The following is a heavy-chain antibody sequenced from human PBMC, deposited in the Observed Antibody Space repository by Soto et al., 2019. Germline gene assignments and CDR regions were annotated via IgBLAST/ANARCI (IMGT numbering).Heavy chain of an antibody. Sequence: EVQLVESGGGLVQPGGSLRLSCAASGFTFSSYSMNWVRQAPGKGLEWVSYISSSSSTIYYADSVKGRFTISRDNAKNSLYLQMNSLRAEDTAVYYCARDGPLITMVRGWGIEGLDAFDIWGQGTMVTVSS. V-gene: IGHV3-48*01. D-gene: IGHD3-10*01. CDR2: ISSSSSTI. CDR1: GFTFSSYS. CDR3: ARDGPLITMVRGWGIEGLDAFDI. J-gene: IGHJ3*02.